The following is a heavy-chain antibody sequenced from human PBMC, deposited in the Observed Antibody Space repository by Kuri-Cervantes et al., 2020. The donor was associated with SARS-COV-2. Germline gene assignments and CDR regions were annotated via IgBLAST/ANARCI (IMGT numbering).Heavy chain of an antibody. J-gene: IGHJ6*03. CDR1: GFTFSSYS. CDR3: ARNWLGYCSGGSCRYYYYYMDV. CDR2: ISSSSSYI. Sequence: GESLKISCAASGFTFSSYSMNWVRQAPGKGLEWVSSISSSSSYIYYADSMKGRFTISRDNAKNSLYLQMNSLRSDDTAVYYCARNWLGYCSGGSCRYYYYYMDVWGKGTTVTVSS. D-gene: IGHD2-15*01. V-gene: IGHV3-21*04.